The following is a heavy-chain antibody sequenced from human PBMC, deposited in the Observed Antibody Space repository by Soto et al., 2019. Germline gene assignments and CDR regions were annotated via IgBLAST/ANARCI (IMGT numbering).Heavy chain of an antibody. D-gene: IGHD3-22*01. J-gene: IGHJ4*02. CDR2: INVYNGNT. CDR1: GYTFTSNS. Sequence: ASVKVSCKASGYTFTSNSIGWVRQAPGQGLEWMGWINVYNGNTKYAQQLQGRVTMTTDTSTSTAYMELRSLRSDDTAVYYCARDLPKTSHYYDSRGPFDYWGQGTLVTVSS. CDR3: ARDLPKTSHYYDSRGPFDY. V-gene: IGHV1-18*04.